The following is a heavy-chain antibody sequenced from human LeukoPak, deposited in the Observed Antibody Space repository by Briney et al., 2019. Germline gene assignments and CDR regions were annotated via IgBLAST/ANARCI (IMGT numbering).Heavy chain of an antibody. CDR3: ARDSFAVVVPATVVFDL. CDR2: IYTSGST. CDR1: GGSISSYY. D-gene: IGHD2-2*01. Sequence: SETLSLTCTVSGGSISSYYWSWIRQPAGKGLEWIGRIYTSGSTNYNPSLKSRVTMSVDTSKNQVSLKLSSVTAADTAVYYCARDSFAVVVPATVVFDLWGRGTLVTVSS. J-gene: IGHJ2*01. V-gene: IGHV4-4*07.